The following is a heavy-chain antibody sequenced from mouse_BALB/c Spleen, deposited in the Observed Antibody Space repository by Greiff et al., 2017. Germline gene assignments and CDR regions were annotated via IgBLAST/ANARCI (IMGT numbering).Heavy chain of an antibody. CDR2: ISYSGST. V-gene: IGHV3-2*02. Sequence: EVKLMESGPGLVKPSQSLSLTCTVTGYSITSDYAWNWIRQFPGNKLEWMGYISYSGSTSYNPSLKSRISITRDTSKNQFFLQLNSVTTEDTATYYCASIYYDYDGFVYRGQESLVTVSA. D-gene: IGHD2-4*01. CDR3: ASIYYDYDGFVY. J-gene: IGHJ3*01. CDR1: GYSITSDYA.